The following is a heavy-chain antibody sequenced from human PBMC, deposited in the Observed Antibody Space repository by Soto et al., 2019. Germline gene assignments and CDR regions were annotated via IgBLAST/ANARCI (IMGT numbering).Heavy chain of an antibody. CDR3: ARYRGYSYGSDY. Sequence: PSETLSLTCDVSGDTISTGGYTWAWIRQPPGKALEWIGHTYHSGNPYYNPSLKSRVTISVDTSKNQFSLKLSSVTAADTAVYYCARYRGYSYGSDYWGQGTLVTVSS. J-gene: IGHJ4*02. D-gene: IGHD5-18*01. V-gene: IGHV4-30-2*01. CDR2: TYHSGNP. CDR1: GDTISTGGYT.